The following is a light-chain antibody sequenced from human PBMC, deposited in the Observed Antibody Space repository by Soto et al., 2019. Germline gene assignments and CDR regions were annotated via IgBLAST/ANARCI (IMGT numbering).Light chain of an antibody. Sequence: QSVLTQPASVSGSPGQSITISCAGTSSDVGAYNYVSWYQQHPGKVPKLMIYEVSNRPSGVSDRFSGSKSGNTASLTISGLQAEDEADYYCSSYTSSTSLYVFGTGTKLTVL. J-gene: IGLJ1*01. CDR2: EVS. CDR3: SSYTSSTSLYV. CDR1: SSDVGAYNY. V-gene: IGLV2-14*01.